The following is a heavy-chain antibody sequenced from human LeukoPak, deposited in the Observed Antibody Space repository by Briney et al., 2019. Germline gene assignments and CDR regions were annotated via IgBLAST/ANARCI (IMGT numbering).Heavy chain of an antibody. J-gene: IGHJ5*02. CDR2: ISGSGGGT. Sequence: GGSLRLSCAASGFTFSTLAMSWVRQAPGKGLEWVSAISGSGGGTYYADSVKGRFTISRDNSKNTLYLQMNRLRAEETAVYYCAKRWFGELGVDWFDPWGQGTLVSVIS. D-gene: IGHD3-10*01. V-gene: IGHV3-23*01. CDR3: AKRWFGELGVDWFDP. CDR1: GFTFSTLA.